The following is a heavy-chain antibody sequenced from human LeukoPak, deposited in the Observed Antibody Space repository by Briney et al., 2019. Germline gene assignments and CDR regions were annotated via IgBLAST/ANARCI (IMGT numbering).Heavy chain of an antibody. J-gene: IGHJ4*02. V-gene: IGHV1-2*02. D-gene: IGHD3-3*01. Sequence: ASVKVSCKASGYTFTGYYMHWVRQAPGQGLEWMGWINPNSGGTNYAQKFQGRVTMTRDTSISTAYMELSRLRSDDTAVYYCARARYYDFWSGYYIGYWGQGTLVTVSS. CDR2: INPNSGGT. CDR1: GYTFTGYY. CDR3: ARARYYDFWSGYYIGY.